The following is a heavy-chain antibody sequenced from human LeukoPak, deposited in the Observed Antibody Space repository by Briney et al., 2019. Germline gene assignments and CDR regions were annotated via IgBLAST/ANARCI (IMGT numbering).Heavy chain of an antibody. V-gene: IGHV4-59*01. CDR2: ISYSGNT. J-gene: IGHJ4*02. Sequence: PSETLSLTCTVSGGSISSYYWSCIRQPPGRGLEGIGYISYSGNTNYNPSLKSRVTISIDTSQNQFSLKLASVTAADTAVYYCARGGGTFDYWGQGILVTVSS. CDR3: ARGGGTFDY. D-gene: IGHD3-16*01. CDR1: GGSISSYY.